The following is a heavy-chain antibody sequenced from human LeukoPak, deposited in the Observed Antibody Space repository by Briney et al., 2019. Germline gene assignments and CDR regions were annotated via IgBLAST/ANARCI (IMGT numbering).Heavy chain of an antibody. CDR3: AKDEGVGDYHYGMDV. CDR2: ISGSGDST. D-gene: IGHD3-10*01. V-gene: IGHV3-23*01. CDR1: GFTFNSYA. Sequence: PGGSLRLSCAASGFTFNSYAMNWVRQAPGKGLEWVSAISGSGDSTYYADSVKGRFTISRDNSKNTLYLQMNSLRAEDTAVYYCAKDEGVGDYHYGMDVWGQGTTVTVSS. J-gene: IGHJ6*02.